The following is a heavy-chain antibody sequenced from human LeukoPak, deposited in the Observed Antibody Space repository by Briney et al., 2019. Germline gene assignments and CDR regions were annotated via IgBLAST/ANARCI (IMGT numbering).Heavy chain of an antibody. Sequence: GRSLRLSCAASGSTFSTDAMDWVRQAPGKGLEWVSYISSSGSTIYYADSVKGRFTISRDNAKNSLYLQMNSLRAEDTAVYYCAELGITMIRGVWGKGTTVTISS. CDR1: GSTFSTDA. CDR3: AELGITMIRGV. CDR2: ISSSGSTI. J-gene: IGHJ6*04. D-gene: IGHD3-10*01. V-gene: IGHV3-48*03.